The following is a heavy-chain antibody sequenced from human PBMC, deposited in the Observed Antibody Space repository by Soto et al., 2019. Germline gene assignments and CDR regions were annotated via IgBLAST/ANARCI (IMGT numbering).Heavy chain of an antibody. V-gene: IGHV3-30-3*01. CDR3: ARGLLRYSYGSSVADF. J-gene: IGHJ4*02. Sequence: GGSLRLSCAASGFTFSSYAMHWVRQAPGKGLEWVAVISYDGSNKYYADSVKGRFTISRDNSKNTLYLQMNSLRAEDTAVYYCARGLLRYSYGSSVADFWGQGTLVTVSS. CDR2: ISYDGSNK. D-gene: IGHD5-18*01. CDR1: GFTFSSYA.